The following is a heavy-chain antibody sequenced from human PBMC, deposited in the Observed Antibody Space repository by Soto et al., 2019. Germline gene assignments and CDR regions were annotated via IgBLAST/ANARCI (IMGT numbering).Heavy chain of an antibody. CDR2: IYYSGST. V-gene: IGHV4-59*12. D-gene: IGHD6-13*01. CDR1: GGSISSYY. Sequence: SETLSLTCTVSGGSISSYYWSWIRQPPGKGLEWIEYIYYSGSTNYNPSLKSRVTISVDTSKNQFSLKLSSVTAADTAVYYCARGHKEGYSSSWYGSLTAGWSSTYYYYYGMDVWGQGTTVTVSS. CDR3: ARGHKEGYSSSWYGSLTAGWSSTYYYYYGMDV. J-gene: IGHJ6*02.